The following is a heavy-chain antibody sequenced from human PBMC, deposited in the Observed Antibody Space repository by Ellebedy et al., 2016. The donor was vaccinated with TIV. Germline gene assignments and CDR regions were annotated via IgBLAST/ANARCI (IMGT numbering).Heavy chain of an antibody. J-gene: IGHJ3*02. V-gene: IGHV3-7*01. CDR3: ATDGSYGDYRSPTHAFEM. D-gene: IGHD4-17*01. CDR1: GFSFRSYW. CDR2: INQGGRDK. Sequence: GGSLRLSCGASGFSFRSYWMTWVRQAPGKGLEWVANINQGGRDKYYVDSVKGRFTVSRDNAQNSLFLQMNSLRAEDTAVYYCATDGSYGDYRSPTHAFEMWGQGTLVTVSS.